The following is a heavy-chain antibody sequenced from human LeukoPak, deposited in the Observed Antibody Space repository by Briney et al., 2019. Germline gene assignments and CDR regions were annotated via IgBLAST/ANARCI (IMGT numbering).Heavy chain of an antibody. CDR2: MNPNSGNT. Sequence: GASVKVSCKASGYTYTSYDINWVRQGTGQGLEWMGWMNPNSGNTGYAQKFQGRVTITRNTSISTAYMELSSLRSEDTAVYYCARVPNSDSGYDDAFDIWGQGTMVTVSS. V-gene: IGHV1-8*03. J-gene: IGHJ3*02. CDR3: ARVPNSDSGYDDAFDI. CDR1: GYTYTSYD. D-gene: IGHD5-12*01.